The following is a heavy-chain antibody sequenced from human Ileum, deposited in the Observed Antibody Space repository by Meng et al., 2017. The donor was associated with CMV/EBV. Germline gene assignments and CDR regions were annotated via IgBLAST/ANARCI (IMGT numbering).Heavy chain of an antibody. D-gene: IGHD3-16*01. J-gene: IGHJ4*02. CDR2: IRYDGSSK. Sequence: GESLKISCAASGFTFSSNGMHWVRQAPGKGLEWVAVIRYDGSSKNYADSVKGRFTISRDNSKNTLYLQMNSLRAEDTAVYYCAKDRKLGEYHFDYWGQGKLINGAS. V-gene: IGHV3-30*02. CDR3: AKDRKLGEYHFDY. CDR1: GFTFSSNG.